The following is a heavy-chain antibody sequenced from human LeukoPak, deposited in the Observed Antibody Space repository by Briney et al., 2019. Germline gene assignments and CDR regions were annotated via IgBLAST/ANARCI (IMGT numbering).Heavy chain of an antibody. CDR2: INPNSGGT. Sequence: ASVKVSCKASGYTFTGYYMHWVRQAPGQGLEWMGRINPNSGGTNYAQKFQGRVTITRNTSISTAYMELSSLRSEDTAVYYCATSYCGGDCYLGNWFDPWGQGTLVTVSS. CDR1: GYTFTGYY. CDR3: ATSYCGGDCYLGNWFDP. D-gene: IGHD2-21*01. J-gene: IGHJ5*02. V-gene: IGHV1-2*06.